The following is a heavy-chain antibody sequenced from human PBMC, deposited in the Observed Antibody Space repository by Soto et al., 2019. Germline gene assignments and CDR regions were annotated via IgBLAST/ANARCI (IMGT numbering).Heavy chain of an antibody. Sequence: GESLKISCKGSGYSFTSYWIGWVRQMPGKGLEWMGIIYPGDSDTRYSPSFQGQVTISADKSISTAYLQWSSLKASDTAMYYCARLPGIAAAGTYYYYGMDVWGQGTTVTVSS. CDR1: GYSFTSYW. CDR2: IYPGDSDT. CDR3: ARLPGIAAAGTYYYYGMDV. J-gene: IGHJ6*02. D-gene: IGHD6-13*01. V-gene: IGHV5-51*01.